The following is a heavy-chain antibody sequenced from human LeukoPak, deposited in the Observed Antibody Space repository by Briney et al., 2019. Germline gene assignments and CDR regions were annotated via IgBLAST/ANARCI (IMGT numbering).Heavy chain of an antibody. Sequence: GGSLRLSCAASGFTFSSYSMNWVRQAPGKGLEWVSYISSSSTIYCADSVKGRFTISRDNAKNSLYLQMNSLRDEDTAVYYCARAETDSSGYLWYYYYGMDVWGQGTTVTVSS. CDR3: ARAETDSSGYLWYYYYGMDV. D-gene: IGHD3-22*01. V-gene: IGHV3-48*02. CDR1: GFTFSSYS. CDR2: ISSSSTI. J-gene: IGHJ6*02.